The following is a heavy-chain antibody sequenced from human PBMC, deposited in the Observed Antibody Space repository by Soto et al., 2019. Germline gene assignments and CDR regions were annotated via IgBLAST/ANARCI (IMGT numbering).Heavy chain of an antibody. V-gene: IGHV1-18*01. D-gene: IGHD3-16*01. CDR3: AMVDVYVTPSPQDV. CDR1: GYTCTSYG. CDR2: INTYNGNT. J-gene: IGHJ6*02. Sequence: QVQLVQSGAEVKNPGASVKVSCKTFGYTCTSYGIGWARQAPGQGLEWMGWINTYNGNTNYAQNLQGRVTLTTDTSTSTAYMELRSLRSNDTAIYYCAMVDVYVTPSPQDVWGQGTTVTVSS.